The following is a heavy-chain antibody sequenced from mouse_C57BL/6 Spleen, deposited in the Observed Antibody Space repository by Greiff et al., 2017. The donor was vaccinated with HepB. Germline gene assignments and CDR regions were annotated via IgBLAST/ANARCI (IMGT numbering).Heavy chain of an antibody. CDR3: ARQLRLYVDY. D-gene: IGHD3-2*02. V-gene: IGHV1-80*01. J-gene: IGHJ2*01. CDR2: IYPGDGDT. CDR1: GYAFSSYW. Sequence: QVQLKESGAELVKPGASVKISCKASGYAFSSYWMNWVKQRPGKGLEWIGQIYPGDGDTNYNGKVKGKATLTADKSSSTAYMQLSSLTSEDSAVYFCARQLRLYVDYWGQGTTLTVSS.